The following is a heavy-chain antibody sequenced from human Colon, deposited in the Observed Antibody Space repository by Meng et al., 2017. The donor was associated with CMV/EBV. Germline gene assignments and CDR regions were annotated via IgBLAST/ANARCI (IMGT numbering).Heavy chain of an antibody. CDR2: INPDSGAT. V-gene: IGHV1-2*02. CDR1: GYTFTAYY. D-gene: IGHD5-18*01. Sequence: ASVKVSCKASGYTFTAYYIHWVRQAPGQGLEWMGWINPDSGATNYAPNFQNRVTMTRDTSISAAYMEVTSLTFDDTAVYFCARDKIGGYAYGYLDFWGQGTPVTVSS. CDR3: ARDKIGGYAYGYLDF. J-gene: IGHJ4*02.